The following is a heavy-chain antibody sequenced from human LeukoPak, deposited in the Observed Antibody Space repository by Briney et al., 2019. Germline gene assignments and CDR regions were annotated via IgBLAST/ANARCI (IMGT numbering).Heavy chain of an antibody. V-gene: IGHV3-53*01. Sequence: GGSLRLSCAASGFTVSGNYMSWVRQAPGKGLEWVSVIYSGGSTDYAESVKGRFTISRDNSKNMLYLQMNTLRAEGTAVYYCARGSTSTVSTIGFYGMDVWGQGTTVTVSS. CDR2: IYSGGST. CDR3: ARGSTSTVSTIGFYGMDV. D-gene: IGHD4-11*01. J-gene: IGHJ6*02. CDR1: GFTVSGNY.